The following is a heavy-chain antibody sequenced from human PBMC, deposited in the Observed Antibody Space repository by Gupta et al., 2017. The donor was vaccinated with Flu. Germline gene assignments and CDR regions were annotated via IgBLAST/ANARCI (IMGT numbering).Heavy chain of an antibody. D-gene: IGHD3-22*01. V-gene: IGHV1-69*01. Sequence: QVQLVQSGAEVKKPGSSVKVSCKASGGTFSNYSISWVRQAPGQGLEWMGGVIPIFATANYAQNFQGRVTISADESTTTAYMELRSLRSEDAAAYYCARGLNYYYDLGGTWFDSWGQGTLVTVSS. CDR3: ARGLNYYYDLGGTWFDS. CDR2: VIPIFATA. CDR1: GGTFSNYS. J-gene: IGHJ5*01.